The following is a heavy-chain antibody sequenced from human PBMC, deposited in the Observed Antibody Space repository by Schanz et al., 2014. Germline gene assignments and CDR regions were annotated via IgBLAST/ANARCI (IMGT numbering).Heavy chain of an antibody. CDR1: GFTFSSYT. V-gene: IGHV3-48*01. Sequence: EVQLLESGGGLVRPGGSLRLSCAASGFTFSSYTMNWVRQAPGKGLEWVSYISSSSGTIYYADSVKGRFTISRDNAKNLLYLQMNGLRAEDTAVYDCARDLVSYHCFWSGRETGDRAFDLWGQGTMVTVSP. J-gene: IGHJ3*01. CDR2: ISSSSGTI. CDR3: ARDLVSYHCFWSGRETGDRAFDL. D-gene: IGHD3-3*01.